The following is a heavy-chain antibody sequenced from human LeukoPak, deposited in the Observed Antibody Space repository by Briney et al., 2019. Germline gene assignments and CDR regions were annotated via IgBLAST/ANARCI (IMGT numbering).Heavy chain of an antibody. V-gene: IGHV3-48*04. CDR2: ISSSSSTI. D-gene: IGHD6-19*01. CDR3: ARDSGSNIYSSGWYIPYYFDY. J-gene: IGHJ4*02. CDR1: GFTSSSYS. Sequence: GGSLRLSCAASGFTSSSYSMNWVRQAPGKGLEWVSYISSSSSTIYYADSVKGRFTISRDNAKNSLYLQMNSLRAEDTAVYYCARDSGSNIYSSGWYIPYYFDYWGQGTLVTVSS.